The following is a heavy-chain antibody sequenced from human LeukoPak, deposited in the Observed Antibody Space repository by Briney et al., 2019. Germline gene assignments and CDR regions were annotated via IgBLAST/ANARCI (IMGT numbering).Heavy chain of an antibody. J-gene: IGHJ4*02. V-gene: IGHV3-11*01. CDR3: ARELSPDPFDY. CDR1: GFTFDDYA. Sequence: GRSLRLSCAASGFTFDDYAMHWVRQAPGKGLEWVSYISSSGSTIYYADSVKGRFTISRDNAKNSLYLQMNSLRAEDTAVYYCARELSPDPFDYWGQGTLVTVSS. CDR2: ISSSGSTI. D-gene: IGHD2-8*01.